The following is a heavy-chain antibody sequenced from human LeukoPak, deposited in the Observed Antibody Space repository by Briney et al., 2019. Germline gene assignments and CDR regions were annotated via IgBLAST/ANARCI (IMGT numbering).Heavy chain of an antibody. V-gene: IGHV4-31*03. CDR2: IYYSGST. CDR3: ARAVDTAMRLSWFDP. CDR1: GGSISSGGYY. J-gene: IGHJ5*02. D-gene: IGHD5-18*01. Sequence: SETLSLTCTVSGGSISSGGYYWSWIRQHPGKGLEWIGYIYYSGSTYYNPSLKSRVTISVDTSKNQFSLKPSSVTAADTAVYYCARAVDTAMRLSWFDPWGQGTLVTVSS.